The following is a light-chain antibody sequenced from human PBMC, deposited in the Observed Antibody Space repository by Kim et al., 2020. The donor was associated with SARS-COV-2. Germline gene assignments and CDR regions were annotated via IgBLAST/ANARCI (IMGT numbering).Light chain of an antibody. CDR3: QSYDNSLNSYV. CDR1: SSNIGENFD. J-gene: IGLJ1*01. V-gene: IGLV1-40*01. CDR2: GNT. Sequence: QSVLTQPPSVSGAPGQRVTFSCTGSSSNIGENFDVHWYQHLPGTAPKLLIYGNTNRPSGVPDRFSGSKSGTSASLAIIGLQAEDEADYYCQSYDNSLNSYVFGTGTKVTVL.